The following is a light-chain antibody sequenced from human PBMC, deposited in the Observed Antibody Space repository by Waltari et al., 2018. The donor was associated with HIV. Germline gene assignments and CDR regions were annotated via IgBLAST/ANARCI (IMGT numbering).Light chain of an antibody. CDR1: CPTIGAGYG. CDR2: LDT. J-gene: IGLJ3*02. V-gene: IGLV1-40*01. Sequence: QSVLTQPPSVSGAPGQRVTISCTGTCPTIGAGYGVHWYQQCPGTAPKLLIYLDTSRPSGVPDRFSGSKSGTSASLAITGLQPEDEAEYYCQSYDSSLSGSLFGGGTKLTVL. CDR3: QSYDSSLSGSL.